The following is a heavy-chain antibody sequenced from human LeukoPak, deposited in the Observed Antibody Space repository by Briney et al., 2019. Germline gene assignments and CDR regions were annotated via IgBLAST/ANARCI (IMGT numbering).Heavy chain of an antibody. CDR1: GGSISSSSYY. D-gene: IGHD3-22*01. J-gene: IGHJ4*02. CDR2: IYYSGST. CDR3: ASNGYDSSGYYSD. V-gene: IGHV4-39*01. Sequence: SETLSLTCTVSGGSISSSSYYWGWIRQPPGKGLERIGSIYYSGSTYYNPSLKSRVTISVDTSKNQFSLKLSSVTAADTAVYYCASNGYDSSGYYSDWGQGTLVTVSS.